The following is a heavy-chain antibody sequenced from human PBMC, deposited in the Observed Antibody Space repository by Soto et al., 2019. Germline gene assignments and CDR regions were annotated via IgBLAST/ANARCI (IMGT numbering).Heavy chain of an antibody. CDR3: ASASRSSSYYYNGMDV. D-gene: IGHD6-6*01. Sequence: GGSLRLSCAASGFTFSDYYMSWIRQAPGKGLEWVSYISSSSSYTNYADSVKGRFTISRDNAKNSLYLQMNSMRAEDTAVYYCASASRSSSYYYNGMDVWGQGTTVTVSS. CDR2: ISSSSSYT. CDR1: GFTFSDYY. V-gene: IGHV3-11*06. J-gene: IGHJ6*02.